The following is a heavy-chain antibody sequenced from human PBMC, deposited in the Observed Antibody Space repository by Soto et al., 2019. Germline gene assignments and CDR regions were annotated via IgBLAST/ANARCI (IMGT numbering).Heavy chain of an antibody. CDR2: ISGYSGHT. Sequence: GASVKVSCKASGYTFSSYGISWVRQAPWQGVEWMGWISGYSGHTYYAQKFQGRVTMTTDTSTNTVYMELRSLRSDDTAVCYCAREWDNKSEHSSGWYDDFWGQGTLVTVSS. J-gene: IGHJ4*02. CDR1: GYTFSSYG. D-gene: IGHD6-19*01. CDR3: AREWDNKSEHSSGWYDDF. V-gene: IGHV1-18*01.